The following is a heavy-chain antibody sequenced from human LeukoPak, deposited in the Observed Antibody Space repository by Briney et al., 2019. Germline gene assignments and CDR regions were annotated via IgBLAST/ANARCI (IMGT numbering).Heavy chain of an antibody. D-gene: IGHD3-10*01. Sequence: ASVTVSCKSSGGTFTSYAISWVRQAPGQGLEWMGRIIPILGIANYAQKFQGRVTITADKSTSTAYMELSSLRSEDTAVYYCARDRVQYYGSGSYSHFDYWGQGILGTVSS. V-gene: IGHV1-69*04. CDR1: GGTFTSYA. J-gene: IGHJ4*02. CDR3: ARDRVQYYGSGSYSHFDY. CDR2: IIPILGIA.